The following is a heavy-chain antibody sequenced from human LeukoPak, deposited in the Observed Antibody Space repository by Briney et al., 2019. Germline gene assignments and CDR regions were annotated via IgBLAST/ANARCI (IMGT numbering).Heavy chain of an antibody. CDR2: ITNTGGAT. J-gene: IGHJ4*02. CDR3: AKAELGVDTFFDY. CDR1: GFTFSSYA. D-gene: IGHD3-3*01. V-gene: IGHV3-23*01. Sequence: GSLRLSCAASGFTFSSYALSWVRQSPGKGLEWVSTITNTGGATYYADSVKGRFTISRDNSKSRLYLQMNSLRAEDTAVYYCAKAELGVDTFFDYWGQGTLVTVSS.